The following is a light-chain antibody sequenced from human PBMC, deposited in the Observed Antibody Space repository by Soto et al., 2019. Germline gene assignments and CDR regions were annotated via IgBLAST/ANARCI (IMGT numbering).Light chain of an antibody. CDR1: QSVSSSY. Sequence: IVSTPSQGTRPLSPEQRAALSCSPSQSVSSSYLAWYQQKPGQAPRLLIYGASSRATGIPDRFSGSGSGTDFTLTISRLEPEDFAVYYCQQYGSSPWTFGQGPKVDIK. J-gene: IGKJ1*01. CDR2: GAS. CDR3: QQYGSSPWT. V-gene: IGKV3-20*01.